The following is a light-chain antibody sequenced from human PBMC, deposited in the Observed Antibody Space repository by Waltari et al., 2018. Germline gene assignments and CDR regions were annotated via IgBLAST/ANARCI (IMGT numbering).Light chain of an antibody. CDR1: RVIANS. V-gene: IGKV1-NL1*01. Sequence: DIQMTQSPSSLSASVGDRVTITCRASRVIANSLAWYQQEPGKAPKLLIYAASYLESGVPPRFSGSRSGTVYTLTISSLQPEDFATYYCQHYYNVPPYSFGQGTKLEIK. J-gene: IGKJ2*01. CDR2: AAS. CDR3: QHYYNVPPYS.